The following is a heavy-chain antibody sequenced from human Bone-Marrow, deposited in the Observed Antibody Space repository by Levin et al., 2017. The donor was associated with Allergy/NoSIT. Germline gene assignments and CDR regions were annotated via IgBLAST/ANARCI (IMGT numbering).Heavy chain of an antibody. CDR2: IFHTGST. D-gene: IGHD3-10*01. V-gene: IGHV4-30-2*01. J-gene: IGHJ5*02. CDR1: GGSISSGGSS. Sequence: SETLSLTCALSGGSISSGGSSWSWIRQPPGKGLEWIGYIFHTGSTYYNSSLESRVTISVDRSKNQFSLKLTSVTAADTAVYYCARSFTMLRGGFDPWGQGILVTVSS. CDR3: ARSFTMLRGGFDP.